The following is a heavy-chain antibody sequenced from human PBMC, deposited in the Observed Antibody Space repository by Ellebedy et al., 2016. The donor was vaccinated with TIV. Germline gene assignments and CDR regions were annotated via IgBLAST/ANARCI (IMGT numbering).Heavy chain of an antibody. Sequence: SETLSLXXAVYGGSFSGYYWSWIRQPPGKGLEWIGEINHSGSTNYNPSLKSRVTISVDTSKNQFSLKLSSVTAADTAVYYCARGTSSTSCYAWFDPWGQGTLVTVSS. V-gene: IGHV4-34*01. CDR1: GGSFSGYY. CDR2: INHSGST. J-gene: IGHJ5*02. D-gene: IGHD2-2*01. CDR3: ARGTSSTSCYAWFDP.